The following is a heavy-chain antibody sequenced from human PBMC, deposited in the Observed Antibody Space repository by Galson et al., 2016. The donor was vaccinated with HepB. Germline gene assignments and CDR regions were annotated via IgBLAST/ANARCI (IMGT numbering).Heavy chain of an antibody. Sequence: SLRLSCATSGFTFSSNWMSWVRQAPGKGLEWVANIKQGGTENYVDSVKGRLAISRDNAKNSLYLQINSLRAEDTAAYYCARRPDYGDWVDFLDCWGQGTLVTVSS. D-gene: IGHD4-17*01. CDR3: ARRPDYGDWVDFLDC. V-gene: IGHV3-7*04. J-gene: IGHJ4*02. CDR1: GFTFSSNW. CDR2: IKQGGTE.